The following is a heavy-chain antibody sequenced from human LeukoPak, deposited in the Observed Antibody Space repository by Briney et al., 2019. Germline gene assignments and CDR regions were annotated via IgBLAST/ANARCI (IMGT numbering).Heavy chain of an antibody. CDR3: ARGRYSYGDNWFDP. D-gene: IGHD5-18*01. CDR1: GGSFSGYY. CDR2: INHSGST. J-gene: IGHJ5*02. V-gene: IGHV4-34*01. Sequence: SEILSLTCAVYGGSFSGYYWSWIRQPPGKGLEWIGEINHSGSTNYNQSLKSRVTISVDTSKNQFSLKLSSVTAADTAVYYCARGRYSYGDNWFDPWGQGTLVTVSS.